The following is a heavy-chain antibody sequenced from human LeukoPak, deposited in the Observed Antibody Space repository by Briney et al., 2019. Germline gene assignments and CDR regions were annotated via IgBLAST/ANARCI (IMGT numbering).Heavy chain of an antibody. CDR1: GYTFTSYD. V-gene: IGHV1-8*01. CDR3: ARGGVLWFGEFTWFDP. J-gene: IGHJ5*02. D-gene: IGHD3-10*01. CDR2: MNPNSGNT. Sequence: ASVKVSFKASGYTFTSYDINWVRQATGQGLEWMGWMNPNSGNTGYAQKFQGRVTMTRNTSISTAYMELSSLRSEDTAVYYCARGGVLWFGEFTWFDPWGQGTLVTVSS.